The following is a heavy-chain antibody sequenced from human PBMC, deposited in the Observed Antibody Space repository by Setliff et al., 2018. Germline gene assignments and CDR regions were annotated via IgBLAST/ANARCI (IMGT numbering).Heavy chain of an antibody. D-gene: IGHD1-26*01. J-gene: IGHJ5*02. CDR2: LHTSGST. V-gene: IGHV4-4*07. Sequence: SETLSLTCAVYGDSFSDYYWSWIRQSTERGLEWLGRLHTSGSTTYNPALNSRVTISVDTSTNQFSLRLTSLTAADTAVYFCARDNTILGATDHWGQGTLVTVSS. CDR3: ARDNTILGATDH. CDR1: GDSFSDYY.